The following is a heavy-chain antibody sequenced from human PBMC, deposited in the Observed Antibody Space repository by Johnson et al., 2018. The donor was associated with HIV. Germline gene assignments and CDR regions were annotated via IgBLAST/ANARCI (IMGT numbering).Heavy chain of an antibody. Sequence: QVQLVESGGGVVQPGRSLRLSCAATGFTFSSYAMHWVRQAPGTGLEWVAVISYDGSNKYYADSVKGRFTISRDNSKNTLYLQVNSLKTEDTAVYYCARSPASRVGDSFAFDIWGQGTMVTVSS. D-gene: IGHD2-21*02. CDR1: GFTFSSYA. J-gene: IGHJ3*02. CDR2: ISYDGSNK. V-gene: IGHV3-30*04. CDR3: ARSPASRVGDSFAFDI.